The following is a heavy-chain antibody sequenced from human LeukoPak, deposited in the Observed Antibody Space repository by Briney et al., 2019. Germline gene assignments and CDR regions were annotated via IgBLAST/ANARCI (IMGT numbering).Heavy chain of an antibody. D-gene: IGHD6-19*01. CDR1: GFTFSSYG. Sequence: PGRSLRLSCAASGFTFSSYGMHWVRQAPGKGLEWVAVISYDGSNKYYANSVKGRFTISRDNSKNTLYLQMNSLRAEDTAVYYCAKDPSSGWYGGYFDYWGQGTLVTVSS. CDR2: ISYDGSNK. J-gene: IGHJ4*02. CDR3: AKDPSSGWYGGYFDY. V-gene: IGHV3-30*18.